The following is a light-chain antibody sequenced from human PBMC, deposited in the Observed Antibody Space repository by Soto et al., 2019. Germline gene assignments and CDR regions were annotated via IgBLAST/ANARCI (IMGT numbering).Light chain of an antibody. V-gene: IGKV1-5*01. Sequence: DIQMTQSPSTLSASIRDRVTITCRASQSINSCLAWYQQKPGKAPKLLIYDASSLESGVPSTFSGGGSGTEFTLTISSLQTDDFAPYYCQQYNSYSPLTFGGGTKVDI. CDR1: QSINSC. CDR2: DAS. CDR3: QQYNSYSPLT. J-gene: IGKJ4*01.